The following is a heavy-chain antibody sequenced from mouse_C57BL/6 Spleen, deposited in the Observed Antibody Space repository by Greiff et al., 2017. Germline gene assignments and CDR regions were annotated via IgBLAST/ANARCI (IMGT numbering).Heavy chain of an antibody. D-gene: IGHD1-1*01. CDR3: ARHPVVATGAMDY. V-gene: IGHV5-12*01. Sequence: EVNVVESGGGLVQPGGSLKLSCAASGFTFSDYYMYWVRQTPEKRLEWVAYISNGGGSTYYPDTVKGRFTISRDNAKNTLYLQMSRLKSEDTAMYYCARHPVVATGAMDYWGQGTSVTVSS. CDR1: GFTFSDYY. J-gene: IGHJ4*01. CDR2: ISNGGGST.